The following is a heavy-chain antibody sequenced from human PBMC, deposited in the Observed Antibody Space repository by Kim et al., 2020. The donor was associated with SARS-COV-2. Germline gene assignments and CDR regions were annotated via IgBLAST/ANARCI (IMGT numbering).Heavy chain of an antibody. Sequence: PSLKSRVTISVDTSKNQFSLKLSSVTAADTAVYYCARDYSSAYYYISFDIWGQGTMVTVSS. CDR3: ARDYSSAYYYISFDI. V-gene: IGHV4-31*02. D-gene: IGHD3-22*01. J-gene: IGHJ3*02.